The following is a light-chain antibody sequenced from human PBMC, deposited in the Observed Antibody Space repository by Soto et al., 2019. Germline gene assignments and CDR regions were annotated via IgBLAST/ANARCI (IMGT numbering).Light chain of an antibody. Sequence: IVLTQSPATLSLSPGERATLSCRASQSVSSYLVWYQQKPGQAPRLLIYDASDRATGIPARFSGSGSGTDFTLTISSLEPEDFAVYYCQQRSNWPLNFGGGTKV. CDR1: QSVSSY. V-gene: IGKV3-11*01. CDR2: DAS. J-gene: IGKJ4*01. CDR3: QQRSNWPLN.